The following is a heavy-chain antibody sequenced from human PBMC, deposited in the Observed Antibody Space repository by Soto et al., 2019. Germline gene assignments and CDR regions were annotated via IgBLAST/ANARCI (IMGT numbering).Heavy chain of an antibody. J-gene: IGHJ4*02. Sequence: PGGSLRLSCAAAGFTVDSYSINWVRQAPGKGLVWISCISSNGGSISYADSVKGRFTISRDNAKNTLYLQMNSLRAEDTAVYYCARDEAAQYYFDYWGQGTLVTVSS. CDR3: ARDEAAQYYFDY. CDR1: GFTVDSYS. D-gene: IGHD6-13*01. V-gene: IGHV3-74*01. CDR2: ISSNGGSI.